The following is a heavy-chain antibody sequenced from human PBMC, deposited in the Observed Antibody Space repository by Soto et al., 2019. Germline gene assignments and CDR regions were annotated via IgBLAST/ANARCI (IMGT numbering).Heavy chain of an antibody. Sequence: ASVKVSCKASGYTFTSYYMHWVRQAPGQGLEWMGIINPSGGSTSYAQKFQGRVTMTRDTSTSTVYMELSSLRSEDMAVYYCARELYYDYVWGSYRPNSPFDYWGQGTLVTVSS. J-gene: IGHJ4*02. CDR2: INPSGGST. CDR3: ARELYYDYVWGSYRPNSPFDY. V-gene: IGHV1-46*01. D-gene: IGHD3-16*02. CDR1: GYTFTSYY.